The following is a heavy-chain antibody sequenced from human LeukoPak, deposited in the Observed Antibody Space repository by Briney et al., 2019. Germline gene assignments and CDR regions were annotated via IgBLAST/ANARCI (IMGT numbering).Heavy chain of an antibody. D-gene: IGHD3-9*01. J-gene: IGHJ4*02. CDR1: GFILSSYD. Sequence: GGSLRLSCAASGFILSSYDMHWVRQPPGKGLEWLAVISREGSIKYHADSVRGRFTISRDNSHNTLYLQTNSLRAEDTAVYYCARHFTTGSIDHWGQGNLVTVSS. CDR3: ARHFTTGSIDH. CDR2: ISREGSIK. V-gene: IGHV3-30-3*01.